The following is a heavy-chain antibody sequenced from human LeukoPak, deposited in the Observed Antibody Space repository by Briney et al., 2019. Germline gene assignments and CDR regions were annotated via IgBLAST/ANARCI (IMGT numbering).Heavy chain of an antibody. D-gene: IGHD3-10*01. Sequence: PSETLSLTCAVYGGSFSGYYWSWIRQPPGKGLEWIGEINHSGSTNYNPSLKSRVTISVDTSKNQFSLKLSSVTAADTAVYYCARGRVRGVIDYWGQGTLVTVSS. CDR2: INHSGST. CDR1: GGSFSGYY. V-gene: IGHV4-34*01. CDR3: ARGRVRGVIDY. J-gene: IGHJ4*02.